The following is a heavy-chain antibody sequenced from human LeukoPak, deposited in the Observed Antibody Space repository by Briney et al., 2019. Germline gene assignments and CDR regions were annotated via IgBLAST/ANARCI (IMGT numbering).Heavy chain of an antibody. CDR2: VYHDGST. D-gene: IGHD6-19*01. CDR3: ARSGYSSGWYVTARAPGGGRTNWFDP. J-gene: IGHJ5*02. Sequence: PSETLSLTCAVSGESISSGTWWNWVRQPPGKGLEWIGEVYHDGSTKCNPSLKSRVTISVDRSKNQFSLKLSSVTAADTAVYYCARSGYSSGWYVTARAPGGGRTNWFDPWGQGTLVTVSS. V-gene: IGHV4-4*02. CDR1: GESISSGTW.